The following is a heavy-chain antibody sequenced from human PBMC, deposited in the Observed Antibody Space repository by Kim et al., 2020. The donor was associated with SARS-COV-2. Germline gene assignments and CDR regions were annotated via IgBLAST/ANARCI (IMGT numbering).Heavy chain of an antibody. CDR2: IYYSGST. CDR3: ARDGSRGILTGYYTDYYYGMDV. D-gene: IGHD3-9*01. CDR1: GGSISSYY. V-gene: IGHV4-59*01. J-gene: IGHJ6*02. Sequence: SETLSLTCTVSGGSISSYYWSWIRQPPGKGLEWIGYIYYSGSTNYNPSLKSRVTISVDTSKNQFSLKLSSVTAADTAVYYCARDGSRGILTGYYTDYYYGMDVWGQGTTVTVSS.